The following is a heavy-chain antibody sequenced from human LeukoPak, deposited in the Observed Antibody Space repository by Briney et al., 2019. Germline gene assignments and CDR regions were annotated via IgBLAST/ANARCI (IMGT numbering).Heavy chain of an antibody. V-gene: IGHV4-30-4*07. CDR1: GTSITYGGYT. CDR2: IYYSGTT. D-gene: IGHD1-26*01. CDR3: ARGHWEQDTSTYAY. Sequence: SETLSLTCAVSGTSITYGGYTWNWIRQPPGKGLEWIGYIYYSGTTFYNPSLKSRATMSLESAKNQLSLKLRSVTAADTAVYYCARGHWEQDTSTYAYWGQGSLVTVSS. J-gene: IGHJ4*02.